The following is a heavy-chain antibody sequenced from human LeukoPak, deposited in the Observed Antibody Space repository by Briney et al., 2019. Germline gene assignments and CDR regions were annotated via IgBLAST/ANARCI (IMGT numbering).Heavy chain of an antibody. D-gene: IGHD3-22*01. V-gene: IGHV1-2*02. CDR1: GYTFTRYY. J-gene: IGHJ4*02. Sequence: GASVKVSCKASGYTFTRYYIHWVRQAPGQGLDWMGWINPNSGGTNYAQKFQGRVTMTRDTSISTAYMELSRLRSDDTAVYYCARMVAFYYYGDYWGQGTLVTVSS. CDR2: INPNSGGT. CDR3: ARMVAFYYYGDY.